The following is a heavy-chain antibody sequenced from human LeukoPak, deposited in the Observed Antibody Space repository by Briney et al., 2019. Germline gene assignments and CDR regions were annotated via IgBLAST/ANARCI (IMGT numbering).Heavy chain of an antibody. CDR1: GSSVSSANYF. J-gene: IGHJ4*02. D-gene: IGHD6-13*01. V-gene: IGHV4-61*01. CDR2: IYYTGST. Sequence: PSETLSLTCSVSGSSVSSANYFWSWIRQPPGKGLEWIGHIYYTGSTNYNPSLKSRVTISVDTSKNQFSLRLSSMAAADTAVYYCARAHSTRWYMDYWGQGTLVTVSS. CDR3: ARAHSTRWYMDY.